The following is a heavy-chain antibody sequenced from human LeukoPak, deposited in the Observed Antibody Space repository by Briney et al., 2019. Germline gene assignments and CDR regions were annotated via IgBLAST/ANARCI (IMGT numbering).Heavy chain of an antibody. J-gene: IGHJ6*03. CDR2: IRYDGSNK. CDR3: AKGAHSSGWLVYYYYYMDV. V-gene: IGHV3-30*02. CDR1: GFTFSSYG. D-gene: IGHD6-19*01. Sequence: PGGSLRLSCAASGFTFSSYGMHWVRQAPGKGLEWVAFIRYDGSNKYYADSVKGRFTISRDNSKKTLYLHMNSLRAEDTAVYYCAKGAHSSGWLVYYYYYMDVWGKGTTVTISS.